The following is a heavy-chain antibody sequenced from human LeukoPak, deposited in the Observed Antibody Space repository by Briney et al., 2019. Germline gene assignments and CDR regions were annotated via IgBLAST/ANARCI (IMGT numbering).Heavy chain of an antibody. CDR3: ARGNSDRFPPYMDY. J-gene: IGHJ4*02. D-gene: IGHD4-23*01. CDR2: IYYSGST. Sequence: SETQSLTCTVSGGSISSYYWSWIRQPPGKGLEWIGYIYYSGSTNYNPSLESRVTISVDTSKNQFSLRLSSVTAADTAIYYCARGNSDRFPPYMDYWGQGILVIVSS. CDR1: GGSISSYY. V-gene: IGHV4-59*08.